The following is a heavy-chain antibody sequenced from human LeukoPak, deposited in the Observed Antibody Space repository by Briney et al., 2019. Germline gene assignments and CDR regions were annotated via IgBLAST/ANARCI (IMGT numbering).Heavy chain of an antibody. J-gene: IGHJ4*02. CDR1: GFTFSSYS. Sequence: GGSLRLSCAASGFTFSSYSMNWVRQAPGKGLEWVSVIYSGGSTYYADSVKGRFTISRHNSKNTLYLQMNSLRAEDTAVYYCARDLPFDYWGQGTLVTVSS. CDR3: ARDLPFDY. V-gene: IGHV3-53*04. CDR2: IYSGGST.